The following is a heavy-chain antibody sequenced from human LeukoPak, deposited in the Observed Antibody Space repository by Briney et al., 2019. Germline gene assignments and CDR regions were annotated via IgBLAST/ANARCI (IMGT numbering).Heavy chain of an antibody. J-gene: IGHJ6*02. V-gene: IGHV3-73*01. Sequence: GGSLKLSCAASGFTFSGSAMHWVRQASGKGLEWVGRIRSKANSYATAYAASAKGRFTISRDDSKNTAYLQMNSPKTEDTAVYYCTRHRDVWGQGTTVTVSS. CDR1: GFTFSGSA. CDR2: IRSKANSYAT. CDR3: TRHRDV.